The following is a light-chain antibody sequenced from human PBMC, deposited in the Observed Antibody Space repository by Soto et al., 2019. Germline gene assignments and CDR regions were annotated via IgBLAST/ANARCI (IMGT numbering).Light chain of an antibody. Sequence: DIQMTQSTSSLSASVGDRVTITCRASQDISNYLAWYQQKPGKVPKLLIYAASTLQSGVPSRFSGSGSGTDFTLPISILQSEDVATYYCQKYNSAPLFTFGPGTKVDIK. V-gene: IGKV1-27*01. CDR3: QKYNSAPLFT. CDR2: AAS. CDR1: QDISNY. J-gene: IGKJ3*01.